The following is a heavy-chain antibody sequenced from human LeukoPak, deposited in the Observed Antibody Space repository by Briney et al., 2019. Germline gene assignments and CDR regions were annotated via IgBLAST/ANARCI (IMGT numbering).Heavy chain of an antibody. J-gene: IGHJ4*02. CDR3: ARDRIGSGWYVPGD. D-gene: IGHD6-19*01. V-gene: IGHV1-2*02. Sequence: GASVKVSCKASGYTFTGYYMHWVRQAPGQGLEWMGWTNPNSGGTNYAQKFQGRVTMTRDTSISTAYMELSRLRSDDTAVYYCARDRIGSGWYVPGDWGQGTLVTVSS. CDR2: TNPNSGGT. CDR1: GYTFTGYY.